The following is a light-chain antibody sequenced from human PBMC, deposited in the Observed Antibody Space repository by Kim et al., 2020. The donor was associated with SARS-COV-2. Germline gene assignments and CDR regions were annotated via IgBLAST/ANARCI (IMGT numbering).Light chain of an antibody. CDR1: QDISNY. CDR2: AAS. CDR3: QKCDSAPWT. J-gene: IGKJ1*01. Sequence: ASVGDRVPITCRASQDISNYLAWFQLKPGKAPKLLIYAASALQLGVPSRFSGSGSGTDFTLTVTSLQPEDVATYYCQKCDSAPWTFGQGTKVDIK. V-gene: IGKV1-27*01.